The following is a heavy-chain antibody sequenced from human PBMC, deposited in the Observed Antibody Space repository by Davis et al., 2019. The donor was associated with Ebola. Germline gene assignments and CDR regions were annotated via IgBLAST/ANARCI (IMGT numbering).Heavy chain of an antibody. Sequence: HTGGSLRLSCAASGFTSSSYWMHWVRQAPGKGLVWVSHINGDGSSTSYADSVKGRFTISRDNAKNTLYLQMNSLRAEDTAVYYCARGRSSGFGVVIIPQDYWGQGTLVTVSS. CDR2: INGDGSST. D-gene: IGHD3-3*01. CDR3: ARGRSSGFGVVIIPQDY. V-gene: IGHV3-74*01. J-gene: IGHJ4*02. CDR1: GFTSSSYW.